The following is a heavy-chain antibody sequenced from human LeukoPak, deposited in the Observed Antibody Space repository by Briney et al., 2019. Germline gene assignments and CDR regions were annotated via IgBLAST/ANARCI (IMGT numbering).Heavy chain of an antibody. CDR2: INQDGSEK. D-gene: IGHD1-26*01. CDR3: AREGSYLDAFDI. V-gene: IGHV3-7*01. Sequence: GGSLRLSCAASGFTFSNYWMSWVCQAPGEGLEWVANINQDGSEKYYVDSVKGRFTISRDNAKNSLYLQMKSLRAEDTAVYYCAREGSYLDAFDIWGQGTMVTVSS. J-gene: IGHJ3*02. CDR1: GFTFSNYW.